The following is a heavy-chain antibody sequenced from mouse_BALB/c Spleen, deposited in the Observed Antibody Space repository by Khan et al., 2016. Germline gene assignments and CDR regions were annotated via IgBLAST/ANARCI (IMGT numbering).Heavy chain of an antibody. CDR2: ISSGGGNT. V-gene: IGHV5-9*03. CDR1: GFTFSSYT. Sequence: EVELVESGGGLVKPGGSLKLSCTASGFTFSSYTMSWVRQTPEKRLEWVATISSGGGNTYYPDSVKGRFTISRDNAKNDPVLQMSSLRSEDTALYYCARGYGKRAWFAYWGQGTLVTVSA. CDR3: ARGYGKRAWFAY. J-gene: IGHJ3*01. D-gene: IGHD2-10*02.